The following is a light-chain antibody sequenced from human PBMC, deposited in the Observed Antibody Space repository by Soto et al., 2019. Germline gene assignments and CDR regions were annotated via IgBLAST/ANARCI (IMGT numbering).Light chain of an antibody. Sequence: QSVLTQPASVSGSPGQSITISCTGASSDVGDYNYVCWYQQHPGKAPKLLISEVTNRPSGVSNRFSGSKSGNTASLTISGLQAEDEADYYCSSYATSNTLVFGGGTKLTVL. CDR1: SSDVGDYNY. V-gene: IGLV2-14*01. CDR2: EVT. J-gene: IGLJ3*02. CDR3: SSYATSNTLV.